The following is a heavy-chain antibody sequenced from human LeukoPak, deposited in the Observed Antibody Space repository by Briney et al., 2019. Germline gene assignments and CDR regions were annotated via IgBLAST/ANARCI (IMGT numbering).Heavy chain of an antibody. CDR3: AKVFSYYYDSSGYPGWNAFDI. D-gene: IGHD3-22*01. J-gene: IGHJ3*02. V-gene: IGHV3-64*01. CDR2: ISSNGGST. CDR1: GFTFSSYA. Sequence: GGSLRLSCAASGFTFSSYAMHWVRQAPGKGLEYVSAISSNGGSTYYANSVKGRFTISRDNSKNTLYLQMNSLRAEDTAVYYCAKVFSYYYDSSGYPGWNAFDIWGQGTMVTVSS.